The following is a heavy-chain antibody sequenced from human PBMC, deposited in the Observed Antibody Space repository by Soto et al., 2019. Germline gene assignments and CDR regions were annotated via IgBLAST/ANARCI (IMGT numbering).Heavy chain of an antibody. J-gene: IGHJ4*02. CDR3: AREGGEMAPDY. CDR1: GFTFSSYA. Sequence: QVQLVESGGGVVQPGRSLRLSCAASGFTFSSYAMHWVRQAPGKGLEWVAVISYDGSNKYYADSVKGRFTISRDNSKNTLYLQMNSLRAEDTAVYYCAREGGEMAPDYGGQGTLVTVSS. D-gene: IGHD3-10*01. V-gene: IGHV3-30-3*01. CDR2: ISYDGSNK.